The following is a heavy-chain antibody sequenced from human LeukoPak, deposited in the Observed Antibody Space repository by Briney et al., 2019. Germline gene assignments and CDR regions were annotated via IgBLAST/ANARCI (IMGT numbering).Heavy chain of an antibody. V-gene: IGHV1-8*01. CDR1: GYTFTSSN. D-gene: IGHD3-9*01. J-gene: IGHJ6*02. Sequence: AAVRVSCKVSGYTFTSSNINWVRQAPGQGLEWMGWMNPSSGNTAYAQRFQGRVTMTRDTSTNTAFLQLTSLRSEDTAVYYCARGLDVERSSAWSWGPKKFYYNVMDVWGQGTTVNVSS. CDR3: ARGLDVERSSAWSWGPKKFYYNVMDV. CDR2: MNPSSGNT.